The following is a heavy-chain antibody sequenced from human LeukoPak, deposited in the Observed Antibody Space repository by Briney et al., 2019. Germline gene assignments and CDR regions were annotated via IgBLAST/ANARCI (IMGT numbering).Heavy chain of an antibody. CDR1: GGSISSGGYY. CDR2: IYYSGST. V-gene: IGHV4-31*03. CDR3: AGYSSSWYLDAEYFQH. D-gene: IGHD6-13*01. J-gene: IGHJ1*01. Sequence: PSETLSLTCTVSGGSISSGGYYWSWIRQHPGKGLEWIGYIYYSGSTYYNPSLKSRVTISVDTSKNQFSLKLSSVTAADTAVYYCAGYSSSWYLDAEYFQHWGQGTLVTVSS.